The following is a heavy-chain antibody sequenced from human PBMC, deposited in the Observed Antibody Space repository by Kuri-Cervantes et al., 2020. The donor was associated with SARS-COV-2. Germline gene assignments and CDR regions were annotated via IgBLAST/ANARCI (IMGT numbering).Heavy chain of an antibody. CDR2: IHYRGSS. CDR3: ARGSGSCSSTSCYVVYYYHSMDV. J-gene: IGHJ6*03. D-gene: IGHD2-2*01. CDR1: GFSFRTYF. V-gene: IGHV4-59*12. Sequence: SETLSLTCTVSGFSFRTYFWSWIRQPPGKGLDWIGDIHYRGSSKYNPSLTTRVTISMDTSENQFSLKQSSVTAADTAVDYCARGSGSCSSTSCYVVYYYHSMDVWGKGTTVTVSS.